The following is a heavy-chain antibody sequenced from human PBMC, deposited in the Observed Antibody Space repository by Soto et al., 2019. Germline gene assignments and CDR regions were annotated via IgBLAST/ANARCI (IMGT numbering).Heavy chain of an antibody. V-gene: IGHV2-5*02. CDR2: IYCDDDK. CDR1: GFSLSTSGVG. Sequence: QITLKESGPTLVKPTQTLTLTCTFSGFSLSTSGVGVGWIRQPPGKALEWLALIYCDDDKRYSPSLKSWLTITKDTSKNQVVLTMTNMDPVDTATYYWAHRRDGYCISTSCNWFVPWGQGTLVTVSS. J-gene: IGHJ5*02. CDR3: AHRRDGYCISTSCNWFVP. D-gene: IGHD2-2*03.